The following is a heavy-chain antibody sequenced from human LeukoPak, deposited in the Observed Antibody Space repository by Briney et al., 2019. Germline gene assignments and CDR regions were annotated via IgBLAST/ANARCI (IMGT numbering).Heavy chain of an antibody. Sequence: PSGTLSLTCAVSGGSISSSNWWSWVRQPPGKGLEWIGEIYHGGSTNYNPSLKSRVTISIDKPKNQFSLKLNSVTAADTAVYYCVRDLLGGAYWGQGILVTVSS. CDR2: IYHGGST. CDR1: GGSISSSNW. V-gene: IGHV4-4*02. J-gene: IGHJ4*02. D-gene: IGHD3-10*01. CDR3: VRDLLGGAY.